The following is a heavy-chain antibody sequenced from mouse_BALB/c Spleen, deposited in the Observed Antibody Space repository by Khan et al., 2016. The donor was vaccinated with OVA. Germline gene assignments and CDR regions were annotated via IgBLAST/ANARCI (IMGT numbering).Heavy chain of an antibody. J-gene: IGHJ4*01. Sequence: EVQLQQSGPELVKPGASVKISCKTSGYTFTEYTLHWVKQSHGKSLEWIGVINPKNGVTSYNQKFKGKATLTVDKSSSTAYMEFRSLTSEDSAVYYSARDAGDYWGQGTSVTVSS. CDR2: INPKNGVT. CDR1: GYTFTEYT. V-gene: IGHV1-18*01. CDR3: ARDAGDY.